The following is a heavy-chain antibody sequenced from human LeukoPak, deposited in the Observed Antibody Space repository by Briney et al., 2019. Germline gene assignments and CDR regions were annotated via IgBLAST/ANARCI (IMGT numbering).Heavy chain of an antibody. V-gene: IGHV3-66*01. CDR1: GFTFDDYG. CDR3: ARTSGIAAAGNAFDI. D-gene: IGHD6-13*01. J-gene: IGHJ3*02. Sequence: GGSLRLSCAASGFTFDDYGMSWVRQAPGKGLEWVSVIYSGGSTYYADSVKGRFTISRDNSKNTLYLQMNSLRAEDTAVYYCARTSGIAAAGNAFDIWGQGTMVTVSS. CDR2: IYSGGST.